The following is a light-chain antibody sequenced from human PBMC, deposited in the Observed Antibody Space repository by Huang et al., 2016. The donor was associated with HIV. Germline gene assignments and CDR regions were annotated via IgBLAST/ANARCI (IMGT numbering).Light chain of an antibody. Sequence: DIVMTQSPDSLAVSLGERATINCKSSQSIFHRSNNKNWLGWYQQGPGKPPNVLNYWAAARASGVPDRFSGSGSGTDFTLTITNVQAEDVALYYCQQYYATPYTFGQGTKLEI. V-gene: IGKV4-1*01. CDR2: WAA. CDR1: QSIFHRSNNKNW. J-gene: IGKJ2*01. CDR3: QQYYATPYT.